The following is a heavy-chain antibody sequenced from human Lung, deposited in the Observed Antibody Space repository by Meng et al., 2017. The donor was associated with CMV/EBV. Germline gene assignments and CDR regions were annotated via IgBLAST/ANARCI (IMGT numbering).Heavy chain of an antibody. V-gene: IGHV4-4*02. D-gene: IGHD6-19*01. Sequence: VARRERGPGPANPWGPLSLTSVCSGGSISSSNWWSWVRQPPGKGLEWIGEIYHSGSTNYNPSLKSRVTISVDKSKNQFSLKLSSVTAADTAVYYCASFPPPGKQWLVTDYWGQGTLVTVSS. CDR3: ASFPPPGKQWLVTDY. J-gene: IGHJ4*02. CDR2: IYHSGST. CDR1: GGSISSSNW.